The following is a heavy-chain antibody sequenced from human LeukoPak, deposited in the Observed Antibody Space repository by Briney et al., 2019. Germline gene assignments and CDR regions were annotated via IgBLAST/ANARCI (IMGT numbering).Heavy chain of an antibody. D-gene: IGHD6-13*01. CDR3: ARERYSTILNDALDI. J-gene: IGHJ3*02. CDR1: GFTFTTYW. V-gene: IGHV3-7*01. Sequence: GESLRLSCAASGFTFTTYWMSWVRQAPGKGLEWVANIKQDGTEKYYADSVKGRFTISRDNAKNSLYLQMNSLRAEDTAVYYCARERYSTILNDALDIWGQGTMVTVSS. CDR2: IKQDGTEK.